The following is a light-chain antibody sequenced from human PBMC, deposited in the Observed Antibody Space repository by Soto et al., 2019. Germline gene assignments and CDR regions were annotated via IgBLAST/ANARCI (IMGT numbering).Light chain of an antibody. V-gene: IGKV2-28*01. CDR3: MQPLHTPWT. J-gene: IGKJ1*01. CDR2: LGS. Sequence: EIVMTQSPPSLTVTPGEPASISCRSSQRLLHSNGNNFLDWYLQKPGQSPQLLIYLGSTRASGVPDRFNGSGSGTDFTLKIRRVEAEDVGVYYCMQPLHTPWTFGQGTKVEIK. CDR1: QRLLHSNGNNF.